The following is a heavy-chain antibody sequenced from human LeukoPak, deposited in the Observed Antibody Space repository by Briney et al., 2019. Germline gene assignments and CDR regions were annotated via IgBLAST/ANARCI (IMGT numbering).Heavy chain of an antibody. CDR3: ASAPYGSGTFLDY. Sequence: GGSLRLSCAASRFSFNTYWMSWVRQAPGKGLEWLAQIKSDGSDKYHVDSVKGRFAISRDNAKNSLYSQMNSLRAEDTAVYYCASAPYGSGTFLDYWGQGTLVTVSS. V-gene: IGHV3-7*02. D-gene: IGHD3-10*01. J-gene: IGHJ4*02. CDR2: IKSDGSDK. CDR1: RFSFNTYW.